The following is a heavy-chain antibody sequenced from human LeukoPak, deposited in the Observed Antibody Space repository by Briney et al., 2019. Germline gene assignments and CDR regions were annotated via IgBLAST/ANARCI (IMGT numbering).Heavy chain of an antibody. CDR2: ISTSASTI. Sequence: PGGSLRLSCAASGFTFRDYSMNWVRQAPGKGLEGVSYISTSASTIYYADSVKGRLTISRENARKSLYVQMNSLRAEDTAVYYCAELGITMIGGVWGKGTTVTISS. V-gene: IGHV3-48*01. CDR1: GFTFRDYS. CDR3: AELGITMIGGV. J-gene: IGHJ6*04. D-gene: IGHD3-10*02.